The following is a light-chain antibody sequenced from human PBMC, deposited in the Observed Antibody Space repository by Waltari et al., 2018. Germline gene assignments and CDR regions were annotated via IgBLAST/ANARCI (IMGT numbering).Light chain of an antibody. Sequence: QSALTQPPSASGSPGQSVTISCTGTSSDIGTYNYVSWYQHHPGRVPKLMIYEVNKRPSGVPDRFSGFKSGNTASLTVSGLQAEDEADYYCSSFGGSNNLVFGGGTKLTVL. J-gene: IGLJ2*01. CDR2: EVN. V-gene: IGLV2-8*01. CDR1: SSDIGTYNY. CDR3: SSFGGSNNLV.